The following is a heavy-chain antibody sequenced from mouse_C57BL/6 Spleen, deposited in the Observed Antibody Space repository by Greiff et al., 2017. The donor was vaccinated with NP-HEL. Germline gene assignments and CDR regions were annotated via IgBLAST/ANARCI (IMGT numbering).Heavy chain of an antibody. CDR3: AYRGSSYYAMDY. CDR2: IDPSDSYT. CDR1: GYTFTSYW. D-gene: IGHD1-1*01. J-gene: IGHJ4*01. V-gene: IGHV1-59*01. Sequence: VQLQESGAELVRPGTSVKLSCKASGYTFTSYWMHWVKQRPGQGLEWIGVIDPSDSYTNYNQKFKGKATLTVDTSSSTAYIQLSSLTSEDSAVYYCAYRGSSYYAMDYWGQGTSVTVSS.